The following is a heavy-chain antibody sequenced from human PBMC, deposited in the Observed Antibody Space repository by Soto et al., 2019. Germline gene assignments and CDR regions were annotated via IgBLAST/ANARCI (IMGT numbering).Heavy chain of an antibody. CDR3: ARVRDDSGWSGPGQSYYFDY. Sequence: ASVKVSCKTSGNTFPNYALHWVRQAPGQRPEWMGWINGGNGNTKYSEHFQGRVTFTGDTSAGTAYMELSSLTSEDTAIYYCARVRDDSGWSGPGQSYYFDYWGQGTLVTVSS. V-gene: IGHV1-3*01. CDR1: GNTFPNYA. D-gene: IGHD6-19*01. J-gene: IGHJ4*02. CDR2: INGGNGNT.